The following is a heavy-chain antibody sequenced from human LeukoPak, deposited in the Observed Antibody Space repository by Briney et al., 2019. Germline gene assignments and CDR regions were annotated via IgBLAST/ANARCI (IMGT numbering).Heavy chain of an antibody. J-gene: IGHJ3*02. CDR2: INPNSGGT. D-gene: IGHD3-9*01. V-gene: IGHV1-2*02. Sequence: ASVKVSCKASGYTSTGYYMHWVRQAPGQGLEWMGWINPNSGGTNYAQKFQGRVTMTRDTSISTAYMELSRLRSDDTAVYYCARAGSYDILTGYHPFDAFDIWGQGAMVTVSS. CDR3: ARAGSYDILTGYHPFDAFDI. CDR1: GYTSTGYY.